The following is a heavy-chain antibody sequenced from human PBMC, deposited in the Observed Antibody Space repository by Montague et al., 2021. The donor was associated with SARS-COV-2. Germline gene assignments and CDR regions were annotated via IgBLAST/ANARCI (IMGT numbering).Heavy chain of an antibody. D-gene: IGHD2-2*01. CDR2: VFYTDYT. V-gene: IGHV4-4*02. CDR3: ATVARGCSATSCYLSS. J-gene: IGHJ4*02. Sequence: SETLSLTCGVSGASISSNTWWNWVRQSPGKGLEWIGEVFYTDYTXYNPSLKSRLTISLDKSKNQVSLRLTSVTAADTAVYYCATVARGCSATSCYLSSWGPGTLVTVPS. CDR1: GASISSNTW.